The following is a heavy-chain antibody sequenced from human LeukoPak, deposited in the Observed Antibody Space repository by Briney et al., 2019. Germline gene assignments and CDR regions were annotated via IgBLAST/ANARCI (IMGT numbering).Heavy chain of an antibody. CDR1: GFTFSRLW. V-gene: IGHV3-7*01. CDR3: ASSQWASVAHNY. CDR2: IKQDGSEE. D-gene: IGHD6-19*01. J-gene: IGHJ4*02. Sequence: TGGSLRLSCAASGFTFSRLWMSWVRQAPGKGLEWVANIKQDGSEEYYVDSVKGRFTISRDNAKNSLYLQMNSLRDEDTAVYYCASSQWASVAHNYWGQGTLVTVSS.